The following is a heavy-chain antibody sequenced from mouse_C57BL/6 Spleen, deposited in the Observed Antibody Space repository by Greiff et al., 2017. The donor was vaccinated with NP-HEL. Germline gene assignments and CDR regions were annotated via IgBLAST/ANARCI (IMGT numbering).Heavy chain of an antibody. V-gene: IGHV1-59*01. J-gene: IGHJ4*01. D-gene: IGHD1-1*01. CDR2: IDPSDSYT. Sequence: QVQLQQPGAELVRPGTSVKLSCKASGYTFTSYWMHWVKQRPGQGLEWIGVIDPSDSYTNYNQKFKGKATLTVDTSSSTAYMQRSSLTSEDSAVYDGASPHYYGSSSYAMDYWGQGTSVTVSS. CDR1: GYTFTSYW. CDR3: ASPHYYGSSSYAMDY.